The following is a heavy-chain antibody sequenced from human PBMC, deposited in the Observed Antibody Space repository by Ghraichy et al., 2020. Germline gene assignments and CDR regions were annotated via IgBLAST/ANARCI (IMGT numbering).Heavy chain of an antibody. CDR1: GYSFTNYG. V-gene: IGHV1-18*01. J-gene: IGHJ6*02. D-gene: IGHD2-2*01. CDR2: ISAYNGNT. CDR3: ARVLSTGYCSSTSCLEV. Sequence: GESLNISCKASGYSFTNYGISWVRQAPGQGLEWMGWISAYNGNTKYAQKVQGRVTMTTDTSTSTADMELRSLRSDDTAVYYCARVLSTGYCSSTSCLEVWGQGTTVTVSS.